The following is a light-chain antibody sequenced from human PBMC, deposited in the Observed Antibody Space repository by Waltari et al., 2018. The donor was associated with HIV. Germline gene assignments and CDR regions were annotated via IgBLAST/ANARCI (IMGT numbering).Light chain of an antibody. Sequence: DIQMTQSPSTLSASVGDRVTITCRASPIVSTRLAWYQQKPGKAPHLLIYNTSDLEGGVASRFSGSGSGTEFTLTISSLQPDDFATYYCQQYYSCCTFGQGTKLEIK. J-gene: IGKJ2*01. CDR2: NTS. CDR3: QQYYSCCT. CDR1: PIVSTR. V-gene: IGKV1-5*03.